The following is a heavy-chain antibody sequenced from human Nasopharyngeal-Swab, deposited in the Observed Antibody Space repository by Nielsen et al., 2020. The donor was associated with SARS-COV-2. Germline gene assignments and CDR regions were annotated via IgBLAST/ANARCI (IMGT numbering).Heavy chain of an antibody. Sequence: GSLRLSCAVYGGSFSGYYWSWIRQPPGKGLEWIGEINHSGSTNYNPSLKSRVTISVDTSKNQFSLKLSSVTAADTVVYYCARGSRRYMAPGYWGQGTLVTVSS. V-gene: IGHV4-34*01. D-gene: IGHD5-12*01. CDR3: ARGSRRYMAPGY. J-gene: IGHJ4*02. CDR1: GGSFSGYY. CDR2: INHSGST.